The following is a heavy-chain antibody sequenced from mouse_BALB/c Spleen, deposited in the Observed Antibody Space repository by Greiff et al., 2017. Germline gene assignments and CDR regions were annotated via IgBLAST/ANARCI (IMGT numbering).Heavy chain of an antibody. V-gene: IGHV3-2*02. J-gene: IGHJ1*01. CDR2: ISYSGST. CDR3: ARSEDYDEDWYFDG. D-gene: IGHD2-4*01. CDR1: GYSITSDYA. Sequence: EVHLVESGPGLVKPSQSLSLTCTVTGYSITSDYAWNWIRQFPGNQLEWMGYISYSGSTSYNPSLKSRISITRDTSKNQFFLQLNSVTTEDTATYYCARSEDYDEDWYFDGWGAGTTVTVSS.